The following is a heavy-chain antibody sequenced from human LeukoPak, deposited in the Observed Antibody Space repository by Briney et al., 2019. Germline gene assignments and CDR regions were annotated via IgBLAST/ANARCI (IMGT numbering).Heavy chain of an antibody. CDR2: ISSSGDTA. V-gene: IGHV3-11*01. Sequence: GGSLRLSCAATGFTFSDYYMSWIRQAPGKGLECVSYISSSGDTAHYADSVKGRFTISRDNAKNSLYLQMNSLRAEDTAVYYCARAKPKNMVRGLIMRRESRYYFDYWGQGTLVTVSS. J-gene: IGHJ4*02. CDR3: ARAKPKNMVRGLIMRRESRYYFDY. CDR1: GFTFSDYY. D-gene: IGHD3-10*01.